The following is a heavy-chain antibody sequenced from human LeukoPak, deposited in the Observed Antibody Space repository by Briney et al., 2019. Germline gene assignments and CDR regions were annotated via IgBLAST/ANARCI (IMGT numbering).Heavy chain of an antibody. V-gene: IGHV3-23*01. D-gene: IGHD3-3*02. CDR2: ISGSGGST. CDR3: AKDSIPTIYYFDY. Sequence: GGSLRLSCAASGFTFSSYAMSWVRHAPGKGLEWVSAISGSGGSTYYADSVKGRFTISRDNSKNTLYLQMNSLRAEDTAVYYCAKDSIPTIYYFDYWGQGTLVTVSS. CDR1: GFTFSSYA. J-gene: IGHJ4*02.